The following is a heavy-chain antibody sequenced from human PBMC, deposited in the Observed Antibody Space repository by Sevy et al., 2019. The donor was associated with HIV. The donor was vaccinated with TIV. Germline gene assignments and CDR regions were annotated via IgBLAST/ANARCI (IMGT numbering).Heavy chain of an antibody. CDR3: AKDRDSSSWYGGDYFDC. D-gene: IGHD6-13*01. V-gene: IGHV3-23*01. CDR2: ISGSGVST. Sequence: GGSLRLSCVASGFIFSNYAMSWVRQAPGKGLEWVSAISGSGVSTYYADSVKGRFTISRDNSKNTLYLQMNSLRAEDTAIYYCAKDRDSSSWYGGDYFDCWGQGSLVTVSS. J-gene: IGHJ4*02. CDR1: GFIFSNYA.